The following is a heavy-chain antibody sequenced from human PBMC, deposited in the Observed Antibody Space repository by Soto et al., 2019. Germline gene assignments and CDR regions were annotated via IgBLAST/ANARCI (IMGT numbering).Heavy chain of an antibody. D-gene: IGHD6-6*01. J-gene: IGHJ6*02. CDR3: AKAGMSSSYYYYGMDV. CDR1: RFTFSSYA. Sequence: EVQLLESGGGLVQPGGSLRLSCAASRFTFSSYAMSWVRQAPGKGLEWVSGISTSGTSTYYADSVKGRFTISRDNSKNTLYLQMNSLRAEVTAIYYCAKAGMSSSYYYYGMDVWGQGTTVTVSS. CDR2: ISTSGTST. V-gene: IGHV3-23*01.